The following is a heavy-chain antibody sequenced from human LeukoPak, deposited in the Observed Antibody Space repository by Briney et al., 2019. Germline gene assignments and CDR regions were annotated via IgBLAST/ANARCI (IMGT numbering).Heavy chain of an antibody. CDR2: IYLADSDT. D-gene: IGHD1-26*01. CDR1: GYSFSTYW. Sequence: GESLKISCKASGYSFSTYWIVWVRQMPGKGLEWMGMIYLADSDTRYSPSFQGQVTISADKSISTANLQWSSLKASDTAMYYCAKLNSIVESKWFDYWGQGTLVTVSS. J-gene: IGHJ4*02. CDR3: AKLNSIVESKWFDY. V-gene: IGHV5-51*01.